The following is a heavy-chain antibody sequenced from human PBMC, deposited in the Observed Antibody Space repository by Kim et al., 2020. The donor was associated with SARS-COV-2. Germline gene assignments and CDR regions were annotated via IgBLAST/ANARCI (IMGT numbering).Heavy chain of an antibody. J-gene: IGHJ4*02. CDR1: GGSISSYY. CDR2: IYYSGST. D-gene: IGHD6-13*01. Sequence: SETLSLTCTVSGGSISSYYWSWIRQPPGKGLEWIGYIYYSGSTNYNPSLKSRVTISADTSKNQFSLKLSSVTAADTAVYYCAQVGRQQLVPYYWGQGTLVTVSS. V-gene: IGHV4-59*13. CDR3: AQVGRQQLVPYY.